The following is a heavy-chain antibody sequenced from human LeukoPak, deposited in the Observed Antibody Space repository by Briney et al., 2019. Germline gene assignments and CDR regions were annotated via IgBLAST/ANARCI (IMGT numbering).Heavy chain of an antibody. CDR2: IIPIFGTA. V-gene: IGHV1-69*05. J-gene: IGHJ4*02. CDR3: AREGGYYDSSGYYLR. CDR1: GGTFSSYA. Sequence: ASVKVSCKXSGGTFSSYAISWVRQAPGQGPEWMGRIIPIFGTANYAQKFQGRVTITTDESTSTAYMELSSLRSEDTAVYYCAREGGYYDSSGYYLRWGQGTLVTVSS. D-gene: IGHD3-22*01.